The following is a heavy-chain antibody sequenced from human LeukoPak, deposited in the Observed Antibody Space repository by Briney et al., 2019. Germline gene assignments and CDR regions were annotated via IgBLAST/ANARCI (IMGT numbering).Heavy chain of an antibody. CDR2: IYHSGST. Sequence: NASETLSLTCTVSGGSISSYYWSWIRQPPGKGLEWIGYIYHSGSTYYNPSLKSRVTISVDRSKNQFSLKLSSVTAADTAVYYCAREYCSSTSCYGIDYWGQGTLVTVSS. CDR3: AREYCSSTSCYGIDY. V-gene: IGHV4-59*12. CDR1: GGSISSYY. J-gene: IGHJ4*02. D-gene: IGHD2-2*01.